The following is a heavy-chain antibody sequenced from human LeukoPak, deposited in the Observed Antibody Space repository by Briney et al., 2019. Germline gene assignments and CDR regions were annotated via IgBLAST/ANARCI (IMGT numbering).Heavy chain of an antibody. CDR1: GFTFSRYW. CDR2: INSDGSST. V-gene: IGHV3-74*01. CDR3: AREIWSYGGHGFDP. J-gene: IGHJ5*02. Sequence: GGSLRLSCAASGFTFSRYWMHWVRQAPGKGLVWVSRINSDGSSTSYADSVKGRFTISRDNAKNTLYLQMNSLRAEDTAVYYCAREIWSYGGHGFDPWGQGTLVTVSS. D-gene: IGHD4-23*01.